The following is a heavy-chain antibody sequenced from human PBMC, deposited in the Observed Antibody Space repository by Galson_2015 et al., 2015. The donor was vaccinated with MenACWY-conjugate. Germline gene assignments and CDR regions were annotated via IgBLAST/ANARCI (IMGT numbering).Heavy chain of an antibody. J-gene: IGHJ5*02. D-gene: IGHD2-8*01. Sequence: SLRLSCAVSGFSVTANCLSWVRQAPGKGPEWIAMVVRVGATIYADSVRGRCPVSWDNFKNTVILQMNSLRAEDTAVYRCSRGYDWCSYFRAWGQGAQVTVSS. V-gene: IGHV3-53*01. CDR1: GFSVTANC. CDR3: SRGYDWCSYFRA. CDR2: VVRVGAT.